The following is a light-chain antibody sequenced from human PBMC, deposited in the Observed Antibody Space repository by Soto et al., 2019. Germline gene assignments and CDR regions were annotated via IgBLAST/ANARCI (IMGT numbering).Light chain of an antibody. J-gene: IGKJ1*01. V-gene: IGKV3-20*01. CDR3: QQYGSSPTWT. CDR1: QSVSSSY. Sequence: VLTLSPGTLSLSPGERATLSCRASQSVSSSYLAWYQQKPGQAPRLLIYGASSRATGIPDRFSGSGSGTDFTLTISRLEPEDSAVYYCQQYGSSPTWTFGQGTKVDIK. CDR2: GAS.